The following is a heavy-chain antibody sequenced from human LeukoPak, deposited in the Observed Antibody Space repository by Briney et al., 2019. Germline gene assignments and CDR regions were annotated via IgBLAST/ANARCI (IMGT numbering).Heavy chain of an antibody. V-gene: IGHV4-59*08. D-gene: IGHD7-27*01. Sequence: SETLSLTCTVSGGSINSDYWSWIRQSPGKGLEWIGYIYNSGSTNYKSSLRSRVTISLDTSKNQFSLNLSSVTAADTAVYYCARRAFTVNWGFDYWGQGTLVTVSS. CDR2: IYNSGST. CDR3: ARRAFTVNWGFDY. J-gene: IGHJ4*02. CDR1: GGSINSDY.